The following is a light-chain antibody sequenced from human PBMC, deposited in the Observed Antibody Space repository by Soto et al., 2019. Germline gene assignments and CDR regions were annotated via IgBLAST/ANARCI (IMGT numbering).Light chain of an antibody. J-gene: IGKJ1*01. V-gene: IGKV1-5*01. CDR1: QSGSDW. CDR2: DAS. CDR3: QQDNSYTWT. Sequence: DIQMTQSPSTLPASVGDRVTITCRASQSGSDWLAWYQQKPGKAPKLLIYDASSLESAVPSRFSGSGSGTEVTRTGSSLQPDDFATYYCQQDNSYTWTFGEGTKVEIK.